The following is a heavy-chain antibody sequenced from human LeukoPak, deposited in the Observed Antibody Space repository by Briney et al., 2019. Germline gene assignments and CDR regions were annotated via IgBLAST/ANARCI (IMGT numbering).Heavy chain of an antibody. Sequence: PGGSLRLSCAASGFTFSSYSMNWVRQAPGKGLEWVSYISSSSSTIHYADSVKGRFTISRDNAKNSLYLQMNSLRAEDTAVYYCARWAAMVQTNYMDVWGKGTTVTVSS. D-gene: IGHD3-10*01. CDR2: ISSSSSTI. CDR1: GFTFSSYS. CDR3: ARWAAMVQTNYMDV. V-gene: IGHV3-48*01. J-gene: IGHJ6*03.